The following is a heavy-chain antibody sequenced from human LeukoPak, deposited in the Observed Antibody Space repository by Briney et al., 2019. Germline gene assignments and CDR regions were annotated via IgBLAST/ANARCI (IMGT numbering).Heavy chain of an antibody. Sequence: GGSLRLSCAASGFTFSSYGMHWVRQAPGKGLEWVAVISYDGSNKYYADSVKGRFTISGDNSKNTLYLQMNSLRAEDTAVYYCAKDTGYSSSTFQHWGQGTLVTVSS. J-gene: IGHJ1*01. D-gene: IGHD6-13*01. CDR1: GFTFSSYG. CDR2: ISYDGSNK. CDR3: AKDTGYSSSTFQH. V-gene: IGHV3-30*18.